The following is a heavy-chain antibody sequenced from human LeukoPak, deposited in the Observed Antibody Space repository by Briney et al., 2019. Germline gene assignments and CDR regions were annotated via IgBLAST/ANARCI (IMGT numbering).Heavy chain of an antibody. D-gene: IGHD3-22*01. CDR3: AKNQYYYDSSGYYPLSSLVGPFDY. CDR2: ISYDGSNK. Sequence: TGGSLRLSCAASGFTVSRSYMSWVRQAPGKGLEWVAVISYDGSNKYYADSVKGRFTISRDNSKNTLYLQMNSLRAEDTAVYYCAKNQYYYDSSGYYPLSSLVGPFDYWGQGTLVTVSS. V-gene: IGHV3-30*18. CDR1: GFTVSRSY. J-gene: IGHJ4*02.